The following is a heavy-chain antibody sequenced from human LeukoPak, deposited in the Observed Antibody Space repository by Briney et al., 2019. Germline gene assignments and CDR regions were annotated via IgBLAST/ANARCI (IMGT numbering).Heavy chain of an antibody. Sequence: SETLSLTCTVSGVSISSSSYYWGWIRQPPGKGLEWIGSIYYSGSTYYNPSLKSRVTISVDTSKNQFSLKLSSVTAADTAVYYCARHGTGTFDYWGQGTLVTVSS. CDR1: GVSISSSSYY. CDR2: IYYSGST. D-gene: IGHD3/OR15-3a*01. J-gene: IGHJ4*02. CDR3: ARHGTGTFDY. V-gene: IGHV4-39*01.